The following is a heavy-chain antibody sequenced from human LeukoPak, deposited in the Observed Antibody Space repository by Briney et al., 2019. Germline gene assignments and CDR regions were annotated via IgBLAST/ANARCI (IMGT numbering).Heavy chain of an antibody. J-gene: IGHJ4*02. V-gene: IGHV3-74*03. D-gene: IGHD2-8*01. CDR1: GFTFSNYW. CDR3: VRGGFNGD. Sequence: GGSLRLSCTASGFTFSNYWMHWVRQAPGKGLMWVSRIDSDGTGAVYADAVEGRFTISRDNARNTLYLQMNSLRDEDSAVYYCVRGGFNGDWGQGTLVTVSS. CDR2: IDSDGTGA.